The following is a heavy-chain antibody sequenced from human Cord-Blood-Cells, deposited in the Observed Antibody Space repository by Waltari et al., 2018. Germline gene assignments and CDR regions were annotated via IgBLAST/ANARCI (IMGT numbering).Heavy chain of an antibody. V-gene: IGHV3-7*01. CDR3: ARDPKTLWYFDL. CDR1: GSPFSNYW. CDR2: IKKDGSEK. J-gene: IGHJ2*01. Sequence: EVQLVVSGVGLVQPGVSLSTSCAASGSPFSNYWMLWVGQAPGKGLEWVANIKKDGSEKYYVDSVKGRFTISRDNAKNSLYLQMNSLRAEDTAVYYCARDPKTLWYFDLWGRGTLVTVSS.